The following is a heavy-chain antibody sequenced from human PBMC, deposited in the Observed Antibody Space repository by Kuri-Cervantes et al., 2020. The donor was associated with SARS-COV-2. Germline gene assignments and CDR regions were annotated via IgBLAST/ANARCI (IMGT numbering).Heavy chain of an antibody. J-gene: IGHJ4*02. Sequence: GESLKISCSASGFTFSDFYMSWVRQAPGKGLEWVSSITGGSTYIYYADSVKGRFTTSRDNANNSLFLQMTSLRAEDTAVYYCARAATAVVTPEGLAYWGQGILVTVSS. CDR3: ARAATAVVTPEGLAY. V-gene: IGHV3-69-1*02. CDR2: ITGGSTYI. D-gene: IGHD4-23*01. CDR1: GFTFSDFY.